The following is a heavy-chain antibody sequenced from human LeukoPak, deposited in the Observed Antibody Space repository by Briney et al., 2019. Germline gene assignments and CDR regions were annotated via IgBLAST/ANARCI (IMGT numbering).Heavy chain of an antibody. V-gene: IGHV4-59*10. CDR1: GGSFSGYY. CDR2: IYTSGST. Sequence: SETLSLTCAVYGGSFSGYYWSWIRQPAGKGLEWIGRIYTSGSTNYNPSLKSRVTISVDTSKNQFSLKLSSVTAADTAVYYCARLITMMVGYWGQGTLVTVSS. CDR3: ARLITMMVGY. J-gene: IGHJ4*02. D-gene: IGHD3-22*01.